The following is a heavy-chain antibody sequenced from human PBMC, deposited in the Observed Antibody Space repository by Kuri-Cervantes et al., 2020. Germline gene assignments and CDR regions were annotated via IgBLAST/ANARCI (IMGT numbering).Heavy chain of an antibody. CDR3: AHRIVSYRGGGYDY. D-gene: IGHD2-15*01. V-gene: IGHV2-5*05. CDR1: GFSLTASGVG. J-gene: IGHJ4*02. Sequence: SGPTLVKPTQTLTLTCTFSGFSLTASGVGVGWIRQPPGKALEWLALIYWDDDKRYGPSLKSRLTITKDTSKNQVVLTMTNMDPVDTATYYCAHRIVSYRGGGYDYWGQGTLVTVSS. CDR2: IYWDDDK.